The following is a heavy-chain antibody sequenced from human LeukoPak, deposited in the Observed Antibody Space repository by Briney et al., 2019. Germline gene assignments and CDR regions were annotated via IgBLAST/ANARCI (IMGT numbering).Heavy chain of an antibody. CDR2: TNPNDGDT. J-gene: IGHJ4*02. CDR1: GYTFTDYY. CDR3: ARANFLYCSSTSCLFDY. V-gene: IGHV1-2*02. D-gene: IGHD2-2*01. Sequence: ASVKVSCKASGYTFTDYYMHWVRQAPGQGFEWMGWTNPNDGDTYYAQKFQGRVTMTRDTSISTAHMEVSRLRSDDTAVYYCARANFLYCSSTSCLFDYWGQGTLVTISS.